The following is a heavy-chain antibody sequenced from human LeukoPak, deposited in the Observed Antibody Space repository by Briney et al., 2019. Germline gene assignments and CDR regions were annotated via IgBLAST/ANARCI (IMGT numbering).Heavy chain of an antibody. D-gene: IGHD2-8*01. Sequence: PGGSLRLSCAASGFTFSSYAMSWVRQAPEKGLEWVAVISYDGINKFYADSVKGRFTISRDNSKNTLYLQMNSLRPEDTAVYYCAKGRVGYQDAFDIWGQGTMVTVSS. CDR3: AKGRVGYQDAFDI. J-gene: IGHJ3*02. V-gene: IGHV3-30*18. CDR2: ISYDGINK. CDR1: GFTFSSYA.